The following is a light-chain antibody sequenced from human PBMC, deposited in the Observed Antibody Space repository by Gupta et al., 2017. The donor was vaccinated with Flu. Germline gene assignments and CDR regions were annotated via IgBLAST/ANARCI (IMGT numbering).Light chain of an antibody. J-gene: IGLJ2*01. CDR2: QDS. V-gene: IGLV3-1*01. CDR3: QAWDSSTAVV. Sequence: SYELTQPTSVSVSPGQTASITCSGDRLGDKYACWYQQKPGHSPVLVIYQDSKRPSGIPERFSGSNSGNTASLTISGTQATDEADYFGQAWDSSTAVVFGGGTKLTVL. CDR1: RLGDKY.